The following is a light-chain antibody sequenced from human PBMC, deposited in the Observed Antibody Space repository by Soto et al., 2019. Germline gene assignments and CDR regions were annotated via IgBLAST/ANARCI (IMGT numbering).Light chain of an antibody. CDR2: AAF. Sequence: QIQQSQSSLSASVGDRFTITCRASPSISNYLNWYQQKPGRPPKLLLYAAFNLHTGVPSRFSGVGSWTYVCLTINILQPEDFATYYLQQRCDRPQTFGSGTKVDIK. CDR1: PSISNY. CDR3: QQRCDRPQT. J-gene: IGKJ1*01. V-gene: IGKV1-39*01.